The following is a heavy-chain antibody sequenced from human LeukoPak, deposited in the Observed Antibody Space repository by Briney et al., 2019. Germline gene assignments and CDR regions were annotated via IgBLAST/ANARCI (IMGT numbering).Heavy chain of an antibody. CDR1: GYAFTSYG. D-gene: IGHD3-10*01. J-gene: IGHJ4*02. CDR2: ISAYNGNT. CDR3: ARDPRGRSGFDY. Sequence: ASVKVSCKASGYAFTSYGISWVRQAPGQGLEWMGWISAYNGNTNYARKLQGRVTMTTDTSTSTAYMELRSLRSDDTAVYYCARDPRGRSGFDYWGQGTLVTVSS. V-gene: IGHV1-18*01.